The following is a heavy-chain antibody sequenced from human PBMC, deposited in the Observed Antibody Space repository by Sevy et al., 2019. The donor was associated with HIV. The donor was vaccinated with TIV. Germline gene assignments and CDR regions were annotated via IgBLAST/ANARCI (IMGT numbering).Heavy chain of an antibody. Sequence: GGYLRLSCAASGFSVSGTYMTWVRQAPGKGLEWVSVISSGTRTIYADSLKGRFIISRDNFKNILYLQMNSLRAEDTAVYYCSADPRNGHFFFNYWGHGTQVTVSS. D-gene: IGHD2-8*01. CDR3: SADPRNGHFFFNY. V-gene: IGHV3-53*01. CDR2: ISSGTRT. CDR1: GFSVSGTY. J-gene: IGHJ4*01.